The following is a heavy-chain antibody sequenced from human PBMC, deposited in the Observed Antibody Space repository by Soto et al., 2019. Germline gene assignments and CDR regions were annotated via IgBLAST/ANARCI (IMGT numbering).Heavy chain of an antibody. D-gene: IGHD6-13*01. Sequence: SVKVSCKASGGTFSSYTISWVRQAPGQGLEWMGRIIPILGIANYAQKFQGRVTITADKSTSTAYMELSSLRSEDTAVYYCARLAKGAAGTILGGNWFDPWGQGTRVTVSS. J-gene: IGHJ5*02. CDR3: ARLAKGAAGTILGGNWFDP. V-gene: IGHV1-69*02. CDR1: GGTFSSYT. CDR2: IIPILGIA.